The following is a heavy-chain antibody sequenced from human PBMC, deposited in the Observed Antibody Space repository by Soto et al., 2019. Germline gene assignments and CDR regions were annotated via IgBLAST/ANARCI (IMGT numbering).Heavy chain of an antibody. D-gene: IGHD3-22*01. CDR1: GGTFSSYA. J-gene: IGHJ6*02. CDR2: IIPIFGTA. CDR3: ARGGKGRYYYDSSGYSLYYYYGMGV. Sequence: ASVKVSCKASGGTFSSYAISWVRQAPGQGLEWMGGIIPIFGTANYAQKFQGRVTITADESTSTAYMELSSLRSEDTAVYYCARGGKGRYYYDSSGYSLYYYYGMGVWGQGTTVTVSS. V-gene: IGHV1-69*13.